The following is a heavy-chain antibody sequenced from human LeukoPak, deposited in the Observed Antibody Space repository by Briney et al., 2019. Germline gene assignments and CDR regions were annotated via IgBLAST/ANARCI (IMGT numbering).Heavy chain of an antibody. Sequence: GGSLRLSCAASGFTVISNFMSWVRQAPGKGLEWVSVLYSGGATYYADSVKGRFTISRDNSRNTVSLQMNSLRADDTAIYYCATGPLSNPFDYWGRGTLVTVSS. V-gene: IGHV3-66*01. CDR3: ATGPLSNPFDY. CDR2: LYSGGAT. J-gene: IGHJ4*02. CDR1: GFTVISNF.